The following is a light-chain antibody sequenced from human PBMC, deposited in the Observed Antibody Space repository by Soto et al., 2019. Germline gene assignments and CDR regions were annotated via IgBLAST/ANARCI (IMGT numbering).Light chain of an antibody. CDR1: QSISSW. V-gene: IGKV1-5*03. CDR2: KAS. J-gene: IGKJ2*01. Sequence: DIQMTQSPSTLSASVGDRVTITCRASQSISSWLSWYQQKPGKAPKLLIYKASSLESGVPSRFSGSVSGTEFTLIISSLQPDDFATYYCQQYNSYSPYTFGQGTKLEIK. CDR3: QQYNSYSPYT.